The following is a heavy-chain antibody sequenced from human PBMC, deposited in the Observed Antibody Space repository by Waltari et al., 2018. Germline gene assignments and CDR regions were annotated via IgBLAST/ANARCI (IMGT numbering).Heavy chain of an antibody. CDR2: IIPTFGKA. D-gene: IGHD2-2*01. CDR3: ARGYCSSTSCPNWFDP. J-gene: IGHJ5*02. V-gene: IGHV1-69*01. Sequence: QVQLVQSGAEVKKPGSSVKVSCKAYGGTFSSYAISWVRQAPGQGLEWMGGIIPTFGKANYAQKFKGRVTITADESTSTAYMELSSLRAEDTAVYYGARGYCSSTSCPNWFDPWGQGTLVTVSS. CDR1: GGTFSSYA.